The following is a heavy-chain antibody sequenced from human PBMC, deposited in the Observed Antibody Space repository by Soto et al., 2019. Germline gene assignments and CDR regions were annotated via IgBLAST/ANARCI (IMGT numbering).Heavy chain of an antibody. CDR1: CGSFRGYY. CDR2: INHSGST. V-gene: IGHV4-34*01. CDR3: ARPDSSSWAAPFGS. J-gene: IGHJ4*02. Sequence: SETLSLTCAVYCGSFRGYYWSWIRQPPGKGLEWIGEINHSGSTNYNPSLKSRVTMSVDTSKNQFSLKLSSVTAADTAVYYCARPDSSSWAAPFGSWGQGTLVTVSS. D-gene: IGHD6-13*01.